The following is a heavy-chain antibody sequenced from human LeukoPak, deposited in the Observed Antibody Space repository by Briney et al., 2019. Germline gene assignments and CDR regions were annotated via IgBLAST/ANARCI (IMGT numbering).Heavy chain of an antibody. CDR2: IYYSGST. J-gene: IGHJ6*02. D-gene: IGHD6-19*01. V-gene: IGHV4-59*01. CDR3: ATGSIAVAGTSPYYYYGMDV. Sequence: SETLSLTCSVSGASISRYYWSWIRQPPGKGLEWIGYIYYSGSTNYNPSLKSRVTISVDTSKNQFSLKLSSVTAADTAVYYCATGSIAVAGTSPYYYYGMDVWGQGTTVTVSS. CDR1: GASISRYY.